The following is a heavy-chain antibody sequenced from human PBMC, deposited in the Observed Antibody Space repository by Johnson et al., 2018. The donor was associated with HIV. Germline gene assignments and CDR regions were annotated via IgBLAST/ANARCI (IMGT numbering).Heavy chain of an antibody. CDR1: GFTFSSYA. CDR3: ATGRASV. Sequence: QVQLVESGGGLVQPGRSLRLSCAASGFTFSSYAMHWVRQAPGKGLDWVAVISYDGSNKYYADSVKGRFTISRDNSKNTLYLQMNSLRAEDTAVYYCATGRASVWGQGTMVTVSS. V-gene: IGHV3-30-3*01. J-gene: IGHJ3*01. CDR2: ISYDGSNK.